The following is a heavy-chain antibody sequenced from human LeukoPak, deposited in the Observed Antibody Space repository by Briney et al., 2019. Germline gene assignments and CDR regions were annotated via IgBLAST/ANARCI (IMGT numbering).Heavy chain of an antibody. CDR1: GFTFSSYG. J-gene: IGHJ6*03. Sequence: AGGSLRLSCAASGFTFSSYGMHWVRQAPGKGLEWVAFIRYDGSNKYYADSVKGRFTISRDNSKNTLYLQMNSLRVEDTAVYYCANDNYMDVWGKGTTVTVSS. CDR2: IRYDGSNK. V-gene: IGHV3-30*02. CDR3: ANDNYMDV.